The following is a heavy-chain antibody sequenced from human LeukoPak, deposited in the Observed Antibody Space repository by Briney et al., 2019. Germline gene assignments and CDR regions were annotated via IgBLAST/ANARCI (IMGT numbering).Heavy chain of an antibody. D-gene: IGHD3-10*01. J-gene: IGHJ5*02. V-gene: IGHV4-59*08. CDR2: IYYSGST. CDR1: GGSISSYY. CDR3: ARQGVMVRGDNWFDP. Sequence: RSSETLSLTCTVSGGSISSYYWSWIRQPPGKGLEWIGYIYYSGSTNYNPSLKSRVTISVDTSKNQFSLKLSSVTAADTAVYYCARQGVMVRGDNWFDPWGQGTLVTVSS.